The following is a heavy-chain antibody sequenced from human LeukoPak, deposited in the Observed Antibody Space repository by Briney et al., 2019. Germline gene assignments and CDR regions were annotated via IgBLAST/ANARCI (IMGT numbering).Heavy chain of an antibody. CDR2: INPNSGGT. V-gene: IGHV1-2*02. CDR1: GYTFTGYY. CDR3: ARGSYYDSSGYSGVRLFDY. J-gene: IGHJ4*02. Sequence: ASVKVSCKASGYTFTGYYMHWVRQAPGQGPEWMGWINPNSGGTSYALKFQGRVTMTSDTSIRTAYMDLSRLRSDDMAVYYCARGSYYDSSGYSGVRLFDYWGQGTLVTVSS. D-gene: IGHD3-22*01.